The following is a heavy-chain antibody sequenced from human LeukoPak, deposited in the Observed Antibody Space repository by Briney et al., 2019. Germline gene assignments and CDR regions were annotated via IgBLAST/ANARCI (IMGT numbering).Heavy chain of an antibody. Sequence: ASVKVSCKASGYTFTSYGISWVRQAPGQGLEWMGWISAYNGNTNYAQKLQGRVTMTTDTSTSTAYMELRSLRSDDKAVYYCTREPGYYDSSGYYPLGSFDYWGQGTLVTVSS. D-gene: IGHD3-22*01. J-gene: IGHJ4*02. CDR3: TREPGYYDSSGYYPLGSFDY. V-gene: IGHV1-18*01. CDR1: GYTFTSYG. CDR2: ISAYNGNT.